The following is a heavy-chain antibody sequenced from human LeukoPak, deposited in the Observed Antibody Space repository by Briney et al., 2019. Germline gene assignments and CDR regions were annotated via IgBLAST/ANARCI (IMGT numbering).Heavy chain of an antibody. V-gene: IGHV4-59*08. CDR2: IYYSGST. J-gene: IGHJ4*02. CDR1: GGSLSSYY. Sequence: PETLSLTCTVSGGSLSSYYWSWVRQTPGKGLEWTGYIYYSGSTNYNPSLKSRVTISVDTSKNQFSLKLSSVTAADTAIYYCARAVSGRFDYWGQGTLVTVSS. CDR3: ARAVSGRFDY. D-gene: IGHD6-19*01.